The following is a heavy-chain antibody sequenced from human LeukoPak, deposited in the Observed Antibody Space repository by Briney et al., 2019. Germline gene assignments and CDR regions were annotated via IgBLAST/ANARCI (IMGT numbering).Heavy chain of an antibody. CDR3: ARDARHDDFLTPYY. D-gene: IGHD1-14*01. V-gene: IGHV1-69*04. CDR2: IVPILEIA. Sequence: SVKVSCQASVGTFSRYAISWVRQAPGQGLEWVGRIVPILEIANYGQKFQGRVTITADKSTSTAYMELRTLRSDDTAVYYCARDARHDDFLTPYYWGQGTLVTVSS. CDR1: VGTFSRYA. J-gene: IGHJ4*02.